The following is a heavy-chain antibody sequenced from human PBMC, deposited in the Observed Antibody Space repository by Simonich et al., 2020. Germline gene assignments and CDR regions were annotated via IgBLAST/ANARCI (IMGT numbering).Heavy chain of an antibody. CDR1: GYTFTDYH. V-gene: IGHV1-69-2*01. D-gene: IGHD1-7*01. CDR2: VDPEDCET. CDR3: ATSNLGRYYYYMDV. Sequence: EVQLVQSGAEVKKPGATVKISCKVSGYTFTDYHMHWVQQAPGKGREWMGLVDPEDCETIYGEKVQGRVTITADTSTDTAYMELSSLRAEDTAVYYCATSNLGRYYYYMDVWGKGTTVTVSS. J-gene: IGHJ6*03.